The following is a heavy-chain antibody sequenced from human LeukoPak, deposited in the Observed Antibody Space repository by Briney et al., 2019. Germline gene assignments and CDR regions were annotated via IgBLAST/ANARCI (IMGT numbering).Heavy chain of an antibody. CDR2: MNPNNGNT. CDR3: VRDGEGVAISVNYWFDP. J-gene: IGHJ5*02. V-gene: IGHV1-8*01. CDR1: GYTFTSYD. Sequence: ASVKVSCTASGYTFTSYDINWVRQATGQGLEWMGWMNPNNGNTGYAQKFQGRVTMTRDTSISTAYMELRGLRSEDTAVYYCVRDGEGVAISVNYWFDPWGQGTLVTVSS. D-gene: IGHD3-10*01.